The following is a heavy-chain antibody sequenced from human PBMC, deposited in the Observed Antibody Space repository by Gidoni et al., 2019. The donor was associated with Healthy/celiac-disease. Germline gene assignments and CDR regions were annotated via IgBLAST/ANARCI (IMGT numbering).Heavy chain of an antibody. Sequence: EVQLVESGGGLVKPGGSLRLSCAASGFTFSSYSMNWVRQAPGKGLEWVSSMSSSSSYIYYADSVKGRFTISRDNAKNSLYLQMNSLRAEDTAVYYCARRYCSGGSCYFDYWGQGTLVTVSS. CDR3: ARRYCSGGSCYFDY. V-gene: IGHV3-21*01. CDR1: GFTFSSYS. J-gene: IGHJ4*02. D-gene: IGHD2-15*01. CDR2: MSSSSSYI.